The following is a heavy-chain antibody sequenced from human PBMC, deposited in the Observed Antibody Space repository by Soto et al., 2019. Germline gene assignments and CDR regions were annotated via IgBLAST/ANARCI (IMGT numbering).Heavy chain of an antibody. CDR2: ISYDGSNK. Sequence: PGGSLSLSCAASGFTFSTYAMHWVRQAPGKGLEWVAVISYDGSNKYYADSVKGRFTISRDISKNTLFLQMNSLRAEDTAVYYCAKYYDSSRYYFDYWGQGTLVTVSS. V-gene: IGHV3-30-3*01. CDR3: AKYYDSSRYYFDY. D-gene: IGHD3-22*01. CDR1: GFTFSTYA. J-gene: IGHJ4*02.